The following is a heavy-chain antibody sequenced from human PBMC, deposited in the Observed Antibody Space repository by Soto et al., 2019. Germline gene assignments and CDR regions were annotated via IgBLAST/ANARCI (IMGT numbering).Heavy chain of an antibody. Sequence: ASVKVSCKASGFSFSDYFMHWVRQAPGQGLEWMGIINPSGDSRNYAQKFQGRVTITRDTSTSTVYMDLSSLRYEDTAVYYCATSEGYCSSTSCMGYYYGMDVWGQGTTVTVSS. CDR2: INPSGDSR. CDR3: ATSEGYCSSTSCMGYYYGMDV. J-gene: IGHJ6*02. V-gene: IGHV1-46*01. CDR1: GFSFSDYF. D-gene: IGHD2-2*01.